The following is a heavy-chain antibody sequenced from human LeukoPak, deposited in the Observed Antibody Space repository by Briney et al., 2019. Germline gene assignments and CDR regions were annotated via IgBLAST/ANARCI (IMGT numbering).Heavy chain of an antibody. V-gene: IGHV3-74*01. CDR1: RFTFSNYW. CDR3: ARVTGSIDY. CDR2: INIDGSSI. D-gene: IGHD1-26*01. Sequence: GGSLRLSCAASRFTFSNYWMHWVRQAPGKGLVWVSRINIDGSSISYADSVKGRFTISRDNAKNTLYLQMNSLRAEDTAVYYCARVTGSIDYWGQGTLVTVSS. J-gene: IGHJ4*02.